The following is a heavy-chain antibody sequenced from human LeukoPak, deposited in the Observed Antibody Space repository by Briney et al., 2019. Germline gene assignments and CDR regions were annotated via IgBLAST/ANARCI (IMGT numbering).Heavy chain of an antibody. CDR3: ARSGGDRRYCSGGSCYSVPIYYFDY. J-gene: IGHJ4*02. D-gene: IGHD2-15*01. V-gene: IGHV3-30*19. CDR1: GYSFTSYW. Sequence: GESLKISCKGSGYSFTSYWIGWVRQAPGKGLEWVAVISYDGSNKYYADSVKGRFTISRDNSKNTLYLQMNSLRAEDTAVYYCARSGGDRRYCSGGSCYSVPIYYFDYWGQGTLVTVSS. CDR2: ISYDGSNK.